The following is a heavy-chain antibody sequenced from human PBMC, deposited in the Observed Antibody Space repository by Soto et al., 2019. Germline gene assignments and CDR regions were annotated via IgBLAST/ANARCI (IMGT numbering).Heavy chain of an antibody. D-gene: IGHD6-13*01. V-gene: IGHV1-2*02. Sequence: ASVKVSCKXSGYTFTAYYMHWVRQAPGQGLEWMGWINLNSGDTNYAQEFQGRVTMTRDTSISTAYMELSRLRSDDTAVYYCARDPTSGVAAAGLLNFWGQGTLVTVSS. CDR3: ARDPTSGVAAAGLLNF. CDR1: GYTFTAYY. CDR2: INLNSGDT. J-gene: IGHJ4*02.